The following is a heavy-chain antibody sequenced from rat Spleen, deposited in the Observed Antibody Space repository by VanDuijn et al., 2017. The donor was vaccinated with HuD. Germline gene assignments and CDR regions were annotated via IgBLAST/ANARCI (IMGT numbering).Heavy chain of an antibody. CDR3: ARRHYGYNSYFDY. V-gene: IGHV5-46*01. Sequence: EVELVESGGGLVQPGRSLKLSCVASGFTFSSFPMAWVRQAPTKGLEWVASVTTSDGSTYYRDSVKGRFSISRDNAKSTLSLQMDSLRSEDTATYYCARRHYGYNSYFDYWGQGVMVTVSS. D-gene: IGHD1-9*01. CDR2: VTTSDGST. CDR1: GFTFSSFP. J-gene: IGHJ2*01.